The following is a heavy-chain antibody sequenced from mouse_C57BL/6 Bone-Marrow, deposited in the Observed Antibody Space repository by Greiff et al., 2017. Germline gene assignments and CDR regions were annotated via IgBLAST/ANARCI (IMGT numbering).Heavy chain of an antibody. J-gene: IGHJ2*01. CDR1: GFTFSSYT. Sequence: EVMLVESGGGLVKPGGSLKLSCAASGFTFSSYTMSWVRQTPEKRLEWGATISGGGGNTYYPDSVKGRFTISRDNAKNTLYLQMSSLRSEDTALYYCARLSNPYFDYWGQGTTLTVSS. CDR2: ISGGGGNT. V-gene: IGHV5-9*01. D-gene: IGHD2-5*01. CDR3: ARLSNPYFDY.